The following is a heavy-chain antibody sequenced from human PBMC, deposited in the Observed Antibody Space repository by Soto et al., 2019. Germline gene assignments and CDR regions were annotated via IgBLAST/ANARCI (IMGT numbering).Heavy chain of an antibody. Sequence: QITLKESGPTLVKPTQTLTLTCTFSGFSLSTYGVGVGWIRQPPGKALEWLALIYWDDDKRYSPYLNSRLTITRDNSKHQVSLTMHNMVPVDTATDYCAHRYGVRYGVSNYDSSGHHSESLQYWGQGTLVTVSS. J-gene: IGHJ1*01. D-gene: IGHD3-22*01. CDR1: GFSLSTYGVG. V-gene: IGHV2-5*02. CDR3: AHRYGVRYGVSNYDSSGHHSESLQY. CDR2: IYWDDDK.